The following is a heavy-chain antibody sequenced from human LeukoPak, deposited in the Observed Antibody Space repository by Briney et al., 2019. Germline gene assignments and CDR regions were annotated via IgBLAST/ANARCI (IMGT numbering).Heavy chain of an antibody. CDR3: AKYGSGQLWLLGWYFDF. D-gene: IGHD3-16*01. CDR1: GYTFYNYA. J-gene: IGHJ2*01. CDR2: ISHDGAST. Sequence: GGSQRLSCAASGYTFYNYAVTWVRQAPGKGLEWVSSISHDGASTHYADSVKGRFTISRDNSKNTVFLQMDSLRAKDTAVYFCAKYGSGQLWLLGWYFDFWGRGTLVSVSS. V-gene: IGHV3-23*01.